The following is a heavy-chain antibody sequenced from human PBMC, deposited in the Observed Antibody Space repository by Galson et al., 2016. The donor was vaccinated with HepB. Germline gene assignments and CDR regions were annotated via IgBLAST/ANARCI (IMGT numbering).Heavy chain of an antibody. J-gene: IGHJ5*02. CDR3: AKDGTGSGGYYQWGNWFDP. D-gene: IGHD3-10*01. CDR2: ISGSGGSV. Sequence: SLRLSCAASGLIFSNYGMHWVRQAPGKGLEWVSIISGSGGSVSYADSVKGRFTISRDNSRNTLYLQMNSLRAEETGVYYCAKDGTGSGGYYQWGNWFDPWGQGTLVTVSS. CDR1: GLIFSNYG. V-gene: IGHV3-23*01.